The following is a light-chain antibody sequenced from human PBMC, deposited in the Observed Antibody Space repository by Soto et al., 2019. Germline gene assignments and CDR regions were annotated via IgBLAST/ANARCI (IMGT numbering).Light chain of an antibody. J-gene: IGLJ2*01. V-gene: IGLV2-8*01. CDR1: NSDVGGYNY. CDR3: SSYAGSNNLV. CDR2: EVS. Sequence: QSVLTQPPSASGSPGQSVAISCTETNSDVGGYNYVSWYQQHPGKAPKLIIYEVSKRPSGVPDRFSGSKSGNTASLTVSGLQAEDESDYYCSSYAGSNNLVFGGGTKLTVL.